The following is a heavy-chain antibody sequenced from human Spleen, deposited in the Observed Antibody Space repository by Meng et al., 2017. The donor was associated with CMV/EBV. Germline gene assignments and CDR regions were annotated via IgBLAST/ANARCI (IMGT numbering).Heavy chain of an antibody. J-gene: IGHJ1*01. CDR2: IYCSGST. Sequence: SETLSLTCTVAGGSISSYYWSWIRQPPGKGLEWSGYIYCSGSTTYNPSLKSRVTITVDTSKHQFSLKLNSVTAADAAVYYCARGHCRNNSCYEYFQHWGQGTLVTVSS. CDR1: GGSISSYY. CDR3: ARGHCRNNSCYEYFQH. V-gene: IGHV4-59*01. D-gene: IGHD2-2*01.